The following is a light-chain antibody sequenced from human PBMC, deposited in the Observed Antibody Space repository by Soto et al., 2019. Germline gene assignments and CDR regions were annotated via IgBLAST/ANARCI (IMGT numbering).Light chain of an antibody. Sequence: QSVVTQPPSVSGAPGQRVTISCTGSSSNIGAGYDVHWYQQLPGTAPKLLIYGNSNRPSGVPDRFFGSKSGTSASLAITGLQAEDEADYYCQSYDSSLSGSRVFGTGTKLTVL. CDR1: SSNIGAGYD. J-gene: IGLJ1*01. CDR3: QSYDSSLSGSRV. CDR2: GNS. V-gene: IGLV1-40*01.